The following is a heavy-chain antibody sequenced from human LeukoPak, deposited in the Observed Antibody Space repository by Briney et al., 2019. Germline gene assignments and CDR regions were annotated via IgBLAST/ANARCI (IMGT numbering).Heavy chain of an antibody. CDR1: GFTFSSYW. D-gene: IGHD2-15*01. J-gene: IGHJ6*02. CDR2: IKQDGSEK. Sequence: PGGSLRLSCAASGFTFSSYWMSWVRQAPGKGLEWVANIKQDGSEKYYVDSVKGRFTISRDNAKNSLYLQMNSLRAEDTAVYYCARVGPSRYVVVAANPIRYYYYGMDVWGQGTTVTVSS. V-gene: IGHV3-7*01. CDR3: ARVGPSRYVVVAANPIRYYYYGMDV.